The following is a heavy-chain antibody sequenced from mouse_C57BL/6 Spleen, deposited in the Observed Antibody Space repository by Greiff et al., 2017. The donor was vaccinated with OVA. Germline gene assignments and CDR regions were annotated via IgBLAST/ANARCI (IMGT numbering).Heavy chain of an antibody. CDR2: IDPSDSYT. V-gene: IGHV1-69*01. CDR3: ASGGSTMVTAKAWFAY. J-gene: IGHJ3*01. CDR1: GYTFTSYW. D-gene: IGHD2-2*01. Sequence: VQLQQPGAELVMPGASVKLSCKASGYTFTSYWMHWVKQRPGQGLEWIGEIDPSDSYTNYNQKFKGKSTLTVDKSSSTAYMQLSSLTSEDSAVYYCASGGSTMVTAKAWFAYWGQGTLVTVSA.